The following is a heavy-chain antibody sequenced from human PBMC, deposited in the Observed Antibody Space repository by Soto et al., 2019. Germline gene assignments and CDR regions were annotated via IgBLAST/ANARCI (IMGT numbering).Heavy chain of an antibody. J-gene: IGHJ4*02. CDR1: GGSFSGYY. CDR3: AALSSHDYGDYGAPLYYFDY. D-gene: IGHD4-17*01. V-gene: IGHV4-34*01. Sequence: SETLSLTCAVYGGSFSGYYWSWIRQPPGKGLEWIGEINHSGSTNYNPSLKSRVTISVDKSKNQFSLKLSSVTAADTAVYYCAALSSHDYGDYGAPLYYFDYWGQGTLVTVSS. CDR2: INHSGST.